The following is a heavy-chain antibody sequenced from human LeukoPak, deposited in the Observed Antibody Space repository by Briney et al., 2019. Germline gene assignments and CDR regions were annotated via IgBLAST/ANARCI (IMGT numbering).Heavy chain of an antibody. CDR1: GFTFSGYA. CDR3: AKRIEYSSSSAYFDF. CDR2: ISDSAGST. V-gene: IGHV3-23*01. Sequence: GGSLRLSCAASGFTFSGYAMSWVRQAPGKGLEWVSDISDSAGSTYYADSVKGRFTISRDNSKNTLYLQMNSLRADDTAVYYCAKRIEYSSSSAYFDFWGQGALVTVSS. D-gene: IGHD6-6*01. J-gene: IGHJ4*02.